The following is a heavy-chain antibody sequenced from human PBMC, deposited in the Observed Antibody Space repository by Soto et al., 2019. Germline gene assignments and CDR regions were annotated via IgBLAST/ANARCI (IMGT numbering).Heavy chain of an antibody. V-gene: IGHV1-3*01. Sequence: ASVKVSCKASGYTYTSYAMHWVRQAPGQRLEWMGWINAGNGNTKYSQKFQGRVTITRDTSASTAYMELSSLRSEDTAVYYCASLYISSTLRAHNWFDPWGQGTLDIGSS. CDR1: GYTYTSYA. CDR2: INAGNGNT. J-gene: IGHJ5*02. CDR3: ASLYISSTLRAHNWFDP. D-gene: IGHD6-13*01.